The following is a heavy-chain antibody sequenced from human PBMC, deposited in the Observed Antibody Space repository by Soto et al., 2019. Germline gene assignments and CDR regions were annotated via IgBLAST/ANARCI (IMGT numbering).Heavy chain of an antibody. J-gene: IGHJ4*02. V-gene: IGHV3-9*01. Sequence: EVQLVESGGGLVQPGRSLRLSCAASGFTFDDYTMHWVRQAPGKGLEWVAAVSRSSVTTGYADSVKGRFTISRDNAKNSMNLQKISLRVEDTDLYYCVKDGYCSGDSCYAWYFAYWGQGTLVTVSS. CDR1: GFTFDDYT. D-gene: IGHD2-15*01. CDR3: VKDGYCSGDSCYAWYFAY. CDR2: VSRSSVTT.